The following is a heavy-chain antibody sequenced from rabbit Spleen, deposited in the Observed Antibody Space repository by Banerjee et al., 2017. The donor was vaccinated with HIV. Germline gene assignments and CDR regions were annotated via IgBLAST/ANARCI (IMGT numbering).Heavy chain of an antibody. CDR2: IDPVFGIT. V-gene: IGHV1S47*01. D-gene: IGHD8-1*01. CDR3: ARDGAGGSYFAL. CDR1: GFDFSSYG. Sequence: QEQLKESGGGLVQPGGSLKLSCKASGFDFSSYGVSWVRQAPGKGLEWIGYIDPVFGITYYANWVNGRFSISRENAQNTVFLQMTSLTAADTATYFCARDGAGGSYFALWGPGTLVTVS. J-gene: IGHJ4*01.